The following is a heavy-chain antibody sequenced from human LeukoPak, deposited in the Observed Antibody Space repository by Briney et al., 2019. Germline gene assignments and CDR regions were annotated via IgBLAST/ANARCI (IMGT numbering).Heavy chain of an antibody. CDR2: INPNSGGT. D-gene: IGHD3-22*01. J-gene: IGHJ4*02. Sequence: ASVEVSCKASGYTFTDYYMHWVRQAPGQGLEWMGWINPNSGGTHYAQKFQGRVTVTRDTSISTAYMELSRLRSDDTAVYYCTRERSSGPAFDYWGQGTLVTVSS. CDR1: GYTFTDYY. CDR3: TRERSSGPAFDY. V-gene: IGHV1-2*02.